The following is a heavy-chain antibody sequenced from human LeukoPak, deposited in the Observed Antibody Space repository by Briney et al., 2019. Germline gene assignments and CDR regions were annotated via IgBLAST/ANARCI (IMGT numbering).Heavy chain of an antibody. CDR2: ISHDGRNK. V-gene: IGHV3-30*04. D-gene: IGHD3-10*01. CDR3: ARGSHQDYFGSMTYLFDY. J-gene: IGHJ4*02. CDR1: GFTFSSYT. Sequence: GGSLRLSCADSGFTFSSYTIHWVRQAPGKGLEWVALISHDGRNKNYAESVKGRFTISRDNSKRTLYLEVNSLRPDDTAVYFCARGSHQDYFGSMTYLFDYWGQGTLVTVSS.